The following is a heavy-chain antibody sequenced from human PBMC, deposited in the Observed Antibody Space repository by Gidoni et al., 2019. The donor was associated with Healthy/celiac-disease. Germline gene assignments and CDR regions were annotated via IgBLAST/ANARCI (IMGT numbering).Heavy chain of an antibody. CDR3: ARAWGIAAAGTVWFDP. CDR1: GGSISSYY. J-gene: IGHJ5*02. Sequence: QVQLQESGPGLVKPSETLSLTCTVSGGSISSYYWSWIRQPPGKGLEWIGYIYYSGSTNYNPSLKSRVTISVDTSKNQFSLKLSSVTAADTAVYYCARAWGIAAAGTVWFDPWGQGTLVTVSS. D-gene: IGHD6-13*01. V-gene: IGHV4-59*01. CDR2: IYYSGST.